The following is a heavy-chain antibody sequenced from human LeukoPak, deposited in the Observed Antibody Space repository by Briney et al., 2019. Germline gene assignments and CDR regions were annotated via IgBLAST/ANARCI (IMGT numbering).Heavy chain of an antibody. J-gene: IGHJ4*02. D-gene: IGHD1-26*01. Sequence: GGSLRLSCAASGFTFSSYAMSWVRQAPGKGLEWVSAISGSGGSTYYADSVKGRFTISRDNSKNTLYLQMNSLRAEDTAVYYRAKAHVGAPGYFDYWGQGTLVTVSS. CDR2: ISGSGGST. V-gene: IGHV3-23*01. CDR3: AKAHVGAPGYFDY. CDR1: GFTFSSYA.